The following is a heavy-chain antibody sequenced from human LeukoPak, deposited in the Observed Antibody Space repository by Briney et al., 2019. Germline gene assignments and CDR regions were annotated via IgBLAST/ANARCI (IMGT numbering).Heavy chain of an antibody. CDR2: IYYSGSP. J-gene: IGHJ6*02. CDR1: GGSISSYY. Sequence: PSETLSLTCTVSGGSISSYYWSWIRQPPGKGLEWIGYIYYSGSPIYNPSLKSRVTISIHTSKKQSSLKLSSVTAADTAVYYCARSIAVAGIVSDYYYYGMDVWGQGTTVTVSS. CDR3: ARSIAVAGIVSDYYYYGMDV. V-gene: IGHV4-59*08. D-gene: IGHD6-19*01.